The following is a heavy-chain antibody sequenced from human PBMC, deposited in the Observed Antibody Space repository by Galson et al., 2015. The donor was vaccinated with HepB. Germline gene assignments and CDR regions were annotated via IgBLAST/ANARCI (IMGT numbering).Heavy chain of an antibody. V-gene: IGHV3-21*01. Sequence: SLRLSCAASGFTFSSYSMNWVRQAPGKGLEWVSSISSSSSYIYYADSVKGRFTISRDNAKNALYLQMNSLRAEDTAVYYCARVQGSFWLCYYWGQGTLVTVSS. CDR3: ARVQGSFWLCYY. D-gene: IGHD3-10*01. CDR2: ISSSSSYI. J-gene: IGHJ4*02. CDR1: GFTFSSYS.